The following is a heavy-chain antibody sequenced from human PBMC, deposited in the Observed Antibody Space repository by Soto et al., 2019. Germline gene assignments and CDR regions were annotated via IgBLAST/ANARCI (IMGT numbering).Heavy chain of an antibody. Sequence: QLQLQESGPGLVKPSETLSLTCTVSGGSNRGYYWSWIRQPAGMGLEWIGLIHTSGSTNYNPSLKRRVTISVDMSKNQISLTLTSVTAADTALYYCVRASMPMAHFDSWGQGTLVTVSS. CDR3: VRASMPMAHFDS. V-gene: IGHV4-4*07. CDR1: GGSNRGYY. CDR2: IHTSGST. J-gene: IGHJ4*02. D-gene: IGHD2-2*01.